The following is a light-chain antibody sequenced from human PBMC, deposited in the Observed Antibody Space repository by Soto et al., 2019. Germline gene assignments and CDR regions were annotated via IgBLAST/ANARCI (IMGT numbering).Light chain of an antibody. V-gene: IGKV1-5*01. CDR2: DAS. CDR3: QQYDSYSSGP. J-gene: IGKJ1*01. CDR1: QTINSW. Sequence: DIQMTQSPSTLSASVGDRVTITCRASQTINSWLAWYQQKPGKAPKVLIFDASSLKTGVPSRFSGSGSGTEFTLTISNLQPDDFATYYCQQYDSYSSGPVGHGTKV.